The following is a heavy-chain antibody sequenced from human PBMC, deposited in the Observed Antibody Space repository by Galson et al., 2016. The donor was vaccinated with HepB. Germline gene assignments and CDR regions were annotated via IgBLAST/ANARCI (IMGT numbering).Heavy chain of an antibody. V-gene: IGHV3-9*01. Sequence: LRLSCAASGFSFVDYAMHWVRQVPGKGLEWVSGIAGHSGSIGYADSVKGRFTISRDNAKNSLYLQMNSLIAEDTAVYYCARGGNYAGSWGQGTLVTVSS. CDR2: IAGHSGSI. CDR3: ARGGNYAGS. CDR1: GFSFVDYA. J-gene: IGHJ4*02. D-gene: IGHD3-16*01.